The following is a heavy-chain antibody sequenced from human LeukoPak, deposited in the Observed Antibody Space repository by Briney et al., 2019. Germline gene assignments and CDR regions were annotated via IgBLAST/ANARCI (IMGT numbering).Heavy chain of an antibody. CDR3: ARDHSYGYPLY. D-gene: IGHD5-18*01. Sequence: ASVKVSCKASGYTFTNYAIHWVRQAPGQRLEWMGWINAGNGNTNYAQKLQGRVTMTTDTSTSTAYMELRSLRSDDTAVYYCARDHSYGYPLYWGQGTLVTVSS. V-gene: IGHV1-3*01. J-gene: IGHJ4*02. CDR2: INAGNGNT. CDR1: GYTFTNYA.